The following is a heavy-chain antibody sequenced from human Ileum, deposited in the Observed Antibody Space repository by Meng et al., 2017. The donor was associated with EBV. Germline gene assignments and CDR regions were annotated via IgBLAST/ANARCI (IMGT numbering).Heavy chain of an antibody. V-gene: IGHV4-39*07. J-gene: IGHJ4*02. Sequence: SGPGLVSPSGPLSLTCSVSGDSMSSSNYYWGWIRQSPGKALECIGTIFYRGNTFYNPSLKTRLTISVDTSKNEFSLNLKSVTAADTAVYYCVSAYDYGDYEAFAYWGLGSLVTVSS. CDR3: VSAYDYGDYEAFAY. D-gene: IGHD4-17*01. CDR1: GDSMSSSNYY. CDR2: IFYRGNT.